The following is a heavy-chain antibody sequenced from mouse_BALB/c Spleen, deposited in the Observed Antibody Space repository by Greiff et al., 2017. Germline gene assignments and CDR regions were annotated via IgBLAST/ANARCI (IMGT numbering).Heavy chain of an antibody. V-gene: IGHV14-3*02. CDR1: GFNIKDTY. J-gene: IGHJ1*01. Sequence: DVKLVESGAELVKPGASVKLSCTASGFNIKDTYMHWVKQRPEQGLEWIGRIDPANGNTKYDPKFQGKATITADTSSNTAYLQLSSLTSEDTAVYYCAPYYYGSTYFDVWGAGTTVTVSS. D-gene: IGHD1-1*01. CDR2: IDPANGNT. CDR3: APYYYGSTYFDV.